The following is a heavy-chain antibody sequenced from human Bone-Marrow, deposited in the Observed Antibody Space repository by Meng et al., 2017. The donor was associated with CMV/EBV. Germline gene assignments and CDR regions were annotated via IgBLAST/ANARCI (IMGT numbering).Heavy chain of an antibody. V-gene: IGHV4-34*01. CDR2: INHSGST. CDR3: ARGPGAVDY. J-gene: IGHJ4*02. Sequence: SETLSLTCAVYGGSFSGYYWSWIRQPPGKGLGWIGEINHSGSTNYNPSLKSRVTISVDTSKNQFSLKLSSVTAADTAVYYCARGPGAVDYWGQGTLVTVSS. D-gene: IGHD1-26*01. CDR1: GGSFSGYY.